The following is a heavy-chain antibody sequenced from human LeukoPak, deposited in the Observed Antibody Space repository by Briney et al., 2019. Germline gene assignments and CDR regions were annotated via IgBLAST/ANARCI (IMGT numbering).Heavy chain of an antibody. V-gene: IGHV3-7*01. CDR2: IKQDGSEK. CDR1: GFTFSNYW. CDR3: ARDLGGSGSYTNWFDP. J-gene: IGHJ5*02. Sequence: GGSLRLSCAASGFTFSNYWMTWVRQAPGKGLEWVANIKQDGSEKYYVDSVKGRFTISRDNAKNSLYQQMNSLTAEDTALYYCARDLGGSGSYTNWFDPWGQGTLVTVSS. D-gene: IGHD3-10*01.